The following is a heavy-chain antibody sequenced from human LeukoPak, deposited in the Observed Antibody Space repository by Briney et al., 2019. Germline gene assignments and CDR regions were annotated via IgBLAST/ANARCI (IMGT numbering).Heavy chain of an antibody. D-gene: IGHD2-15*01. CDR1: GFTFSSYA. CDR3: AKDPQPYCSGGSCYLDY. V-gene: IGHV3-23*01. J-gene: IGHJ4*02. CDR2: ISGSGGST. Sequence: HPGGSLRLSCAASGFTFSSYAMSWVRQAPGKGLEWVSAISGSGGSTYYADSVKGRFTISRDNSKNTLYLQMNSLRAEDTVVYYCAKDPQPYCSGGSCYLDYWGQGTLVTVSS.